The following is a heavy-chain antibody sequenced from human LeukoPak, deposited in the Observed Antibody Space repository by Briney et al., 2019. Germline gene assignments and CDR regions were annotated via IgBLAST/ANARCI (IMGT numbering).Heavy chain of an antibody. J-gene: IGHJ5*02. V-gene: IGHV4-61*09. CDR1: GGSISSGSYC. D-gene: IGHD4-17*01. CDR2: IHTSGNT. CDR3: ASGTVTRNWFDP. Sequence: PSQTLSLTCTVSGGSISSGSYCWSWIRQPAGKGLEWIGHIHTSGNTNYNPSLKSRVTISVDTSKNQFSLKLSSVTAADTAVYYCASGTVTRNWFDPWGQGTLVTVSS.